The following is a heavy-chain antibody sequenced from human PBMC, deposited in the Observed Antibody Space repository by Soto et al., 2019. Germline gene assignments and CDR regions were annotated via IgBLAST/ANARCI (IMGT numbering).Heavy chain of an antibody. J-gene: IGHJ4*02. D-gene: IGHD6-19*01. Sequence: GSGPTLVNPTQTLTLTCTFSGFSLGASEVCVSWIRQPPGKGLEWIGYIYYSGSTNYNPSLKSRVTISVDTSKNQFSLKLSSVTAADTAVYYCVRHAQWVIRAYWGQGSLVTVSS. CDR2: IYYSGST. CDR1: GFSLGASEV. V-gene: IGHV4-59*08. CDR3: VRHAQWVIRAY.